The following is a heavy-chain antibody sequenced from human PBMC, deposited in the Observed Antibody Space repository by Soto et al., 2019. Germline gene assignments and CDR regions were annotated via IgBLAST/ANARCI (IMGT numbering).Heavy chain of an antibody. D-gene: IGHD3-3*01. CDR3: ARGSYDFWSGYYRRSYYYYGMDV. V-gene: IGHV3-33*01. J-gene: IGHJ6*02. Sequence: SLRLSCAASGFTFSSYGMHWVRQAPGKGLEWVAVIWYDGSNKYYADSVKGRFTVSRDNSKNTLYLQMNSLRAEDTAVYYCARGSYDFWSGYYRRSYYYYGMDVWGQGT. CDR1: GFTFSSYG. CDR2: IWYDGSNK.